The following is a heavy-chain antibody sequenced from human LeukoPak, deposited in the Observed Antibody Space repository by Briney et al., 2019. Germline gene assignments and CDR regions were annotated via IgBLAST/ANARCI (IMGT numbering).Heavy chain of an antibody. Sequence: ASVKVSCKASGYTFTSYGISWVRQDPGQGLEWMGWISAYNGNTNYAQKLQGRVTMTTDTSTSTAYMELRSLRSDDTAVYYCARDPPRIVVVVAATNYYGMDVWGQGTTVTVSS. CDR1: GYTFTSYG. V-gene: IGHV1-18*01. CDR2: ISAYNGNT. J-gene: IGHJ6*02. D-gene: IGHD2-15*01. CDR3: ARDPPRIVVVVAATNYYGMDV.